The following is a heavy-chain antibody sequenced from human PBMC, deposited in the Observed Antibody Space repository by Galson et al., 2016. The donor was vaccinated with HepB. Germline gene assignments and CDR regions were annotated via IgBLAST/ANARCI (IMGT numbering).Heavy chain of an antibody. CDR2: ITSNGDNT. J-gene: IGHJ4*02. V-gene: IGHV3-23*01. CDR1: GFTFSNYA. D-gene: IGHD7-27*01. CDR3: AKHLTGSFCYDS. Sequence: SLRLSCAASGFTFSNYAMSWVRQAPGKGLEWVSIITSNGDNTNYATSVKGRFTLSRDNSKNTLYLQMNGLRAEDTALYYCAKHLTGSFCYDSWGQGTLVTVSS.